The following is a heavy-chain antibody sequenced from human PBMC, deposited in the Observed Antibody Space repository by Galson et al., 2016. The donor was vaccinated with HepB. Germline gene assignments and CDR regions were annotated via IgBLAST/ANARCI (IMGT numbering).Heavy chain of an antibody. CDR1: GDSVSSNSAA. J-gene: IGHJ4*02. Sequence: CAISGDSVSSNSAAWNWIRQSPSRGLEWLGRTYYRSKWYNDYAESVKSRITINPDTSKNQFSLPLHSVTPDDTAFYYCAGEGASSYELDYWGQGTLVTVSS. D-gene: IGHD5-12*01. CDR2: TYYRSKWYN. V-gene: IGHV6-1*01. CDR3: AGEGASSYELDY.